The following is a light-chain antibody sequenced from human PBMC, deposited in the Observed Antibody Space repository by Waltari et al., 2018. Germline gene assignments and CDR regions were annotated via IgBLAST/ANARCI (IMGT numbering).Light chain of an antibody. CDR1: SSNIGAGYD. CDR3: QSYDSSLSGGV. CDR2: GTV. V-gene: IGLV1-40*01. Sequence: QSVLTQPPSVSGAPGQRVTISCTGSSSNIGAGYDVHWYQQLPGTAPKILIYGTVIRPSGVPDRFSGSKSGTSASLAITGLQAEDEADYYCQSYDSSLSGGVFGGGTKLTVL. J-gene: IGLJ2*01.